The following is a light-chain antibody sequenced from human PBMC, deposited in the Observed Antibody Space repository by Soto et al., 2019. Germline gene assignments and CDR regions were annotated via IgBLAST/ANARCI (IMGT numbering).Light chain of an antibody. V-gene: IGKV1-39*01. CDR2: SAS. CDR3: QQSYTTPPIT. J-gene: IGKJ5*01. CDR1: QNIRRH. Sequence: DIQMTQSPSAQSASVGDTVTINCRGSQNIRRHFNSYQQKPGTPPELLIYSASRLQSGVPSTFGGSGSGTDFTLTISDLQPQDFATYYCQQSYTTPPITFGLGTRLEI.